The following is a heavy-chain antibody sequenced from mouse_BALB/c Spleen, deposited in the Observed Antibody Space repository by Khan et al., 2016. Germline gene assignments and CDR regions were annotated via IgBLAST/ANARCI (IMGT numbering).Heavy chain of an antibody. D-gene: IGHD2-12*01. J-gene: IGHJ3*01. CDR3: SSDYDGFAY. Sequence: QVQLKESGPGLVAPSQSLSITCTVSGFSLTGYGVNWVRQPPGKGLEWLGKIWGDGRTDYNSALKSRVSISKDNSKSHVFLKMHRLQTDDTANYYGSSDYDGFAYWGQGTLVIVSA. V-gene: IGHV2-6-7*01. CDR1: GFSLTGYG. CDR2: IWGDGRT.